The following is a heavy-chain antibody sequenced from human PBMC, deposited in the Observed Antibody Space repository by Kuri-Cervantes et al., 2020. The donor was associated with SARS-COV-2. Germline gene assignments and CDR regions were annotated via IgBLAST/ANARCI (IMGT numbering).Heavy chain of an antibody. V-gene: IGHV3-30*03. J-gene: IGHJ6*02. CDR1: GFTFSSYA. CDR3: AREGLQLWEGINHYYYGMDV. Sequence: GESLKISCAASGFTFSSYAMHWVRQAPGKGLEWVSVISYDGSNKYYSDSVKGRFTISRDNSKNTLYLQMNSLRAEDTAVYYCAREGLQLWEGINHYYYGMDVWGQGTTVTVSS. D-gene: IGHD5-18*01. CDR2: ISYDGSNK.